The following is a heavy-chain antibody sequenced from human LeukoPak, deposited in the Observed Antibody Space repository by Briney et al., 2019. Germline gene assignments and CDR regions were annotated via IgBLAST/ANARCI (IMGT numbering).Heavy chain of an antibody. D-gene: IGHD2-8*01. Sequence: GGSLRLSCAASGFTFSSYWMSWARQAPGKGLEWVANIKQDGSEKYYVDSVKGRFTISRDNAKNSLYLQMKSLRAEDTAVYFCAREGVSFDYWGQGTLVTVSS. J-gene: IGHJ4*02. CDR2: IKQDGSEK. V-gene: IGHV3-7*01. CDR3: AREGVSFDY. CDR1: GFTFSSYW.